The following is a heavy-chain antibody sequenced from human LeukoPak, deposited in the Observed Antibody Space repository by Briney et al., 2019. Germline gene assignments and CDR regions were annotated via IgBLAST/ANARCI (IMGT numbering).Heavy chain of an antibody. V-gene: IGHV4-34*01. CDR1: GGSFSGYY. CDR2: INHSGST. Sequence: SETLSLTCAVYGGSFSGYYWSWIRQPPGKGLEWIGEINHSGSTNYNPSLKSRVTISVDTSKNQFSLKLSSVTAAYTAVYYCARLRSSSLSYYFDYWGQGTLVTVSS. D-gene: IGHD6-6*01. CDR3: ARLRSSSLSYYFDY. J-gene: IGHJ4*02.